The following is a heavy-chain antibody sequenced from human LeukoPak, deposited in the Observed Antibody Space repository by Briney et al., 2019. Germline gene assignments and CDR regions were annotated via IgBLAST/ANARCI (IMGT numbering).Heavy chain of an antibody. Sequence: PSGTLSLTCAVSGGSISSSNWWSWVRQPPGKGLEWIGEINHSGSTNYNPSLKSRVTISVDTSKNQFSLKLSSVTAADTAVYYCARRRYFDWLSPFDYWGQGTLVTVSS. D-gene: IGHD3-9*01. J-gene: IGHJ4*02. CDR3: ARRRYFDWLSPFDY. CDR2: INHSGST. CDR1: GGSISSSNW. V-gene: IGHV4-4*02.